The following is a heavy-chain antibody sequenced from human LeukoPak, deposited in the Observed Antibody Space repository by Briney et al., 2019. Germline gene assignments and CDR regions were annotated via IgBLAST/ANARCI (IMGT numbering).Heavy chain of an antibody. V-gene: IGHV1-69*05. CDR2: IISIFGTA. J-gene: IGHJ4*02. CDR1: GGTFSSYA. D-gene: IGHD6-19*01. CDR3: ARSNWDTSGWYYDY. Sequence: ASVKVSCKASGGTFSSYAISWVRQAPGQGLEWMGRIISIFGTANYAQKFQGRVTITTDESTNTAYMELSSLRSEDTAVYYCARSNWDTSGWYYDYWGQGTLVTVSS.